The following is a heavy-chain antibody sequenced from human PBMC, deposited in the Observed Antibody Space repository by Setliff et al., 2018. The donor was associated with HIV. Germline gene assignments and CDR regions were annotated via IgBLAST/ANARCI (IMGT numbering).Heavy chain of an antibody. Sequence: GGSLRLSCAASGFTLSNYGMHWVRQAPGKGLEWVAVIWYDGSNKYYADSVKGRFTISRDNAKNSLSLQMNSLRVEDTAVYFCATILVNQQPYRYFDYWGQGTLVTVSS. D-gene: IGHD6-13*01. J-gene: IGHJ4*02. CDR1: GFTLSNYG. V-gene: IGHV3-33*03. CDR2: IWYDGSNK. CDR3: ATILVNQQPYRYFDY.